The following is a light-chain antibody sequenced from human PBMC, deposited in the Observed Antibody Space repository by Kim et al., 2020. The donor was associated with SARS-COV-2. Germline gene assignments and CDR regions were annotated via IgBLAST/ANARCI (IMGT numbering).Light chain of an antibody. CDR2: DVS. CDR3: NSYASSTTWV. V-gene: IGLV2-14*04. Sequence: GQSIAISCTGTSSDVGGYNFVSWYQQHPGKAPKLMIYDVSKRPSGVSNRFSGSKSGNTSSLTISGLQAEDEADYYCNSYASSTTWVFGGGTQLT. J-gene: IGLJ3*02. CDR1: SSDVGGYNF.